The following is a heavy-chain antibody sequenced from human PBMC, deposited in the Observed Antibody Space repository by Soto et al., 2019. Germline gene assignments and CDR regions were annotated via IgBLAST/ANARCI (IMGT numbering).Heavy chain of an antibody. D-gene: IGHD2-2*02. J-gene: IGHJ6*02. Sequence: GESLKISCKGSGYSFTSYWIGWVRQMPGKGLEWMGIIYPGDSDTRYSPSFQGQVTISADKSISAAYLQWSGLKASDTAMYYCAICSSTSCYTSSYYYYGMDVWGQGTTVTVS. CDR3: AICSSTSCYTSSYYYYGMDV. V-gene: IGHV5-51*01. CDR2: IYPGDSDT. CDR1: GYSFTSYW.